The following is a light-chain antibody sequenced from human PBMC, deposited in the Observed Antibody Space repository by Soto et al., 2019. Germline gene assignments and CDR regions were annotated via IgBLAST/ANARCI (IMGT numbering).Light chain of an antibody. CDR2: GAS. J-gene: IGKJ4*01. CDR1: QSVSSIY. V-gene: IGKV3-20*01. Sequence: EIVLTQSPGTLSLSPGERATLSCRASQSVSSIYFAWYQQKPGQAPRLLIYGASSRATGIPDRFSGSGSGTDFTLTISRLEPEDFAVYYCQQCGTSPPTFGGGTKVDIK. CDR3: QQCGTSPPT.